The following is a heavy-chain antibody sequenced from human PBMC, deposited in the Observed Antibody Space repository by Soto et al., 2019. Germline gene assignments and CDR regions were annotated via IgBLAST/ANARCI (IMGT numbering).Heavy chain of an antibody. J-gene: IGHJ3*02. CDR1: GGSISSSSYY. CDR3: ARPSYCGGDCYRDDAFDI. D-gene: IGHD2-21*02. Sequence: QLQLQESGPGLVKPSETLSLTCTVSGGSISSSSYYWGWIRQPPGKGLEWIGGIYYSGSTYYNPSLKSRVTISVDTSKNQFSLKLSSVTAADTAVYYCARPSYCGGDCYRDDAFDIWGQGTMVTVSS. CDR2: IYYSGST. V-gene: IGHV4-39*01.